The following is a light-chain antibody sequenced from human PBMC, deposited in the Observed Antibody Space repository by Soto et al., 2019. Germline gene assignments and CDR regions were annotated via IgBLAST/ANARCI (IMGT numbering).Light chain of an antibody. CDR3: SSYTSSSTWV. CDR2: EVS. CDR1: SSDIGGHKY. V-gene: IGLV2-14*01. J-gene: IGLJ3*02. Sequence: QSALTQPASVSGSPGQSITISCTGTSSDIGGHKYVSWYQQHPDKAPKVLIFEVSNRPSGISNRFSGSRSGNTASLTISGLQAEDESDYYCSSYTSSSTWVFGGGTQLTVL.